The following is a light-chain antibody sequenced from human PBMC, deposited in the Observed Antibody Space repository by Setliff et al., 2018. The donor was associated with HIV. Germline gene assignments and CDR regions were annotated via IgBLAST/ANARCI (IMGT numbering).Light chain of an antibody. J-gene: IGLJ1*01. CDR3: QSYDSSLRAYV. Sequence: QSVLAQPPSVSGAPGQRVTISCTGSSSNIGARYDVQWFQQLPGTAPKLLIHGNNNRPSGVPARFSGSKSGSSATLAITGLQAEDEADYFGQSYDSSLRAYVFGAGTKVTV. CDR1: SSNIGARYD. CDR2: GNN. V-gene: IGLV1-40*01.